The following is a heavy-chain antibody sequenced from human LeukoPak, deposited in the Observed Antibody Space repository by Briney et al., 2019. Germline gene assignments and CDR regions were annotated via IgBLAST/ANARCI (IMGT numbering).Heavy chain of an antibody. Sequence: PSQTLSLTCTVSGGSISSGDYYWSWIRQPPGKGLEWIAYMYYSGSTYYNPSLKSRVTMSADTSKNQLSLKLSSVSAADTAVYYCARPYYYDSRIDPWGQGILVTVSS. CDR1: GGSISSGDYY. CDR3: ARPYYYDSRIDP. CDR2: MYYSGST. D-gene: IGHD3-22*01. V-gene: IGHV4-30-4*01. J-gene: IGHJ5*02.